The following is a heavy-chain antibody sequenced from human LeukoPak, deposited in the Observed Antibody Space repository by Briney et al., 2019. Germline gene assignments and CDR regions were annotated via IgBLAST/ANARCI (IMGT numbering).Heavy chain of an antibody. D-gene: IGHD3-10*01. CDR1: GGAISSYY. J-gene: IGHJ3*02. Sequence: SETLSLTCTVSGGAISSYYWSWIRQPPGKGLEWIGYIYYSGSTNYNPSLKSRVTISVETSKNQFSLKLSSVTAADTAVYYCAREGGSYYGSGSVGAFDIWGQGTMVTVSS. V-gene: IGHV4-59*01. CDR2: IYYSGST. CDR3: AREGGSYYGSGSVGAFDI.